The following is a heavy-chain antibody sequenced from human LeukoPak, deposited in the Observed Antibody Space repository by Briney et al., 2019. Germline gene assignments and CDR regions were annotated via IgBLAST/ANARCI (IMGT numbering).Heavy chain of an antibody. J-gene: IGHJ3*02. CDR2: INHSGST. D-gene: IGHD3-10*02. CDR1: GGSFSGYY. Sequence: SETLSLTCAVYGGSFSGYYWSWIRQSPGKGLEWIGEINHSGSTNYNPSLKSRVTISVDTSKNQFSLKLSSVTAADTAVYYCARGESITMFGVPLDAFDIWGQGTMVTVSS. V-gene: IGHV4-34*01. CDR3: ARGESITMFGVPLDAFDI.